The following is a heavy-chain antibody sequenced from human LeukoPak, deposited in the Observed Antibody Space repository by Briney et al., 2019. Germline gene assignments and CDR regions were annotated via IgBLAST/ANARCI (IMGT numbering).Heavy chain of an antibody. CDR1: GCSVSSGSYY. J-gene: IGHJ4*02. V-gene: IGHV4-61*01. D-gene: IGHD3-10*01. CDR2: IYYSGST. CDR3: ARDRLGGSGSYYYY. Sequence: PSETLSLTCTVSGCSVSSGSYYWSWIRQPPGKGLEWIGYIYYSGSTNYNPSLKSRVTISVDTSKNQFSLKLSSVTAADTAVYYCARDRLGGSGSYYYYWGQGTLVTVSS.